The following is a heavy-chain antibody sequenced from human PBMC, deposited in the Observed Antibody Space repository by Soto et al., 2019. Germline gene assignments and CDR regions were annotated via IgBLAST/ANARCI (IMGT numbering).Heavy chain of an antibody. V-gene: IGHV3-23*01. Sequence: EVQLLESGGGLVQPGGSLRLSCAASGFTFSSYAMSWVRQAPGKGLEWVSGITGSGGTTYYADSGKGRFTISRDNSKNTLYLQMNRLRPEDTAVFYCAKGLIRTLEYWGQGTLATVSS. J-gene: IGHJ4*02. CDR3: AKGLIRTLEY. D-gene: IGHD2-8*01. CDR1: GFTFSSYA. CDR2: ITGSGGTT.